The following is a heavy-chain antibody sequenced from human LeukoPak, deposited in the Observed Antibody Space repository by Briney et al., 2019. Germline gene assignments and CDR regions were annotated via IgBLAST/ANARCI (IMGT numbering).Heavy chain of an antibody. Sequence: GGSLRLSCAASGFTFSTYAMSWVRQASGKGLEWVGRIRSKANSYATAYAASVKGRFTISRDDSKNTAYLQMNSLKTEDTAVYYCTTPPDYDSSGSFFNDYWGQGTLVTVSS. CDR1: GFTFSTYA. D-gene: IGHD3-22*01. CDR3: TTPPDYDSSGSFFNDY. CDR2: IRSKANSYAT. J-gene: IGHJ4*02. V-gene: IGHV3-73*01.